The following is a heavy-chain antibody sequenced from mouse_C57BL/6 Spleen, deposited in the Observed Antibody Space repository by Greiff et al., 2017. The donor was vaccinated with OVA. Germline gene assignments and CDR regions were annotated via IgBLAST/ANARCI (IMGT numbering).Heavy chain of an antibody. CDR3: ARRGSSYDYFDY. J-gene: IGHJ2*01. CDR2: INPYNGDT. D-gene: IGHD1-1*01. Sequence: EVNVVESGPELVKPGDSVKISCKASGYSFTGYFMNWVMQSHGKSLEWIGRINPYNGDTFYNQKFKGKATLTVDKSSSTAHMELRSLTSEDSAVYYCARRGSSYDYFDYWGQGTTLTVSS. CDR1: GYSFTGYF. V-gene: IGHV1-20*01.